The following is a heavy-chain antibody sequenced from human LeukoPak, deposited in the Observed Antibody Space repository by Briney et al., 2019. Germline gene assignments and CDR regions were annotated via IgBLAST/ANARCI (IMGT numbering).Heavy chain of an antibody. V-gene: IGHV1-46*01. Sequence: ASVKVSCKASGYTFTYHYIHLVRQVPGQELEWMGIINPSNGNTNYAQKFQGRVTMTRDTSTSTVYMEPNSLGSEDTAVYYCARESDSGKDFDCWGQGTLVTVSS. CDR2: INPSNGNT. D-gene: IGHD1-26*01. CDR3: ARESDSGKDFDC. CDR1: GYTFTYHY. J-gene: IGHJ4*02.